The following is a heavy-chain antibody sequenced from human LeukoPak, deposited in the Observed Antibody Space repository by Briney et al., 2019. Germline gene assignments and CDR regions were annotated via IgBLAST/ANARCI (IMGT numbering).Heavy chain of an antibody. D-gene: IGHD2-2*01. CDR1: GFTFSSYA. J-gene: IGHJ4*02. Sequence: PGGSLRLSCAASGFTFSSYAMSWVRQAPGKGLEWVSAISGSGGSTYYADSVKGRFTISRDNAKNTLYLQMNSLRAEDTAVYYCARHIVVVPAGKDYWGQGTLVTVSS. CDR2: ISGSGGST. V-gene: IGHV3-23*01. CDR3: ARHIVVVPAGKDY.